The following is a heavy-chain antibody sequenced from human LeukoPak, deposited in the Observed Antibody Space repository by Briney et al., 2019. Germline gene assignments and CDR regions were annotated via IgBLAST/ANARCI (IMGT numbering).Heavy chain of an antibody. CDR1: GFTFDDYG. CDR2: NNWNGGST. Sequence: GGSLRLSCAASGFTFDDYGMSWVRQAPGKGLEWACGNNWNGGSTGYADSVKGRFTISRDNAKNSLYLQMTGLRAEDTALYYCARGITTIGAAPSYMDVWGKGTTVTVSS. V-gene: IGHV3-20*04. D-gene: IGHD1-20*01. CDR3: ARGITTIGAAPSYMDV. J-gene: IGHJ6*03.